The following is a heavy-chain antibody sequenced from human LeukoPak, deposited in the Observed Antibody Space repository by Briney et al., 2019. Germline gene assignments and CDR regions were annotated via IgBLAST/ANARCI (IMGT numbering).Heavy chain of an antibody. Sequence: SETLSLTCGVSGGSLSSYYWSWIRQPPGKGLEWIGFIYYSGSTSYNPSLKSRVTISVDTSKNQFSLSLTSVTAADTALYYCARDLRGSSCYDYWGQGTLVTVSS. CDR3: ARDLRGSSCYDY. J-gene: IGHJ4*02. CDR2: IYYSGST. D-gene: IGHD2-2*01. CDR1: GGSLSSYY. V-gene: IGHV4-59*01.